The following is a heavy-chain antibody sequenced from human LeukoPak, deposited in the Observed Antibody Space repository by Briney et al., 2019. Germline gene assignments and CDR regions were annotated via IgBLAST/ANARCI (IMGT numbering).Heavy chain of an antibody. CDR2: ISSSSSTI. CDR1: GFTFSDYY. V-gene: IGHV3-11*04. J-gene: IGHJ6*02. CDR3: ARDLEPPRGYSYGPLLYYYYYGMDV. D-gene: IGHD5-18*01. Sequence: GGSLRLSCAASGFTFSDYYMSWIRQAPGKGLEWVSYISSSSSTIYYADSVKGRFTISRDNAKNSLYLQMNSLRAEDTAVYYCARDLEPPRGYSYGPLLYYYYYGMDVWGQGTTVTVSS.